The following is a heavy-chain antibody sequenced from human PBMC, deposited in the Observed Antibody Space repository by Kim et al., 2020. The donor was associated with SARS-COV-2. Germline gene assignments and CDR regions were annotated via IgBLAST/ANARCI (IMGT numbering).Heavy chain of an antibody. V-gene: IGHV5-10-1*01. CDR3: ASWVAITVVRGVIMGAFDI. Sequence: GESLKISCKGSGYSFTSYWISWVRQMPGKGLEWMGRIDPSDSYTNYSPSFQGHVTISADKSISTAYLQWSSLKASDTAMYYCASWVAITVVRGVIMGAFDIWGQGTIVTVSS. D-gene: IGHD3-10*01. CDR1: GYSFTSYW. J-gene: IGHJ3*02. CDR2: IDPSDSYT.